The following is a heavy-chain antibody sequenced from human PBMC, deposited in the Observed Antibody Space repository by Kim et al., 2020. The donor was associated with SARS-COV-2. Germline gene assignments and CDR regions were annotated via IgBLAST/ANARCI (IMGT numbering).Heavy chain of an antibody. CDR3: AKVPKTAYDFWGAPYYFDY. Sequence: GGSLRLSCAASGFTFDDYAMHWVRQAPGKGLEWVSLISGDGGSTYYADSVKGRFTISRDNSKNSLYLQMNSLRTEDTALYYCAKVPKTAYDFWGAPYYFDYWGQGTLVTVSS. J-gene: IGHJ4*02. D-gene: IGHD3-3*01. CDR2: ISGDGGST. CDR1: GFTFDDYA. V-gene: IGHV3-43*02.